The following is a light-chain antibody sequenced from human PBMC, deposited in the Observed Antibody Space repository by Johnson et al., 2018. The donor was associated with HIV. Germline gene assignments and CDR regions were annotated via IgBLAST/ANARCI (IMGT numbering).Light chain of an antibody. Sequence: QSVLTQPPSVSAAPGQKVTISCSGSSSNIGNNYVSWYQQLPGTAPKLLIYENNKRPSGIPDRFSGSKSGTSATLCITGLQTGDEADFYCGTWDSSLSAAFGTGTKVTVL. CDR3: GTWDSSLSAA. J-gene: IGLJ1*01. CDR1: SSNIGNNY. CDR2: ENN. V-gene: IGLV1-51*02.